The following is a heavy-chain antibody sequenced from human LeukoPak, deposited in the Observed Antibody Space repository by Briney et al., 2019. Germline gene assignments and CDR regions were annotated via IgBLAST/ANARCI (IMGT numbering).Heavy chain of an antibody. Sequence: GGSLRLSCAASGFTFSSYEMNWVRQAPGKGLEWVSYISSSGSTIYYADSVKGRFTISRDNSKNTLFLQMNSLRAEDTAVYYCARPNYYDSRSWGFDIWGQGTMVTVSS. CDR2: ISSSGSTI. J-gene: IGHJ3*02. CDR1: GFTFSSYE. D-gene: IGHD3-22*01. CDR3: ARPNYYDSRSWGFDI. V-gene: IGHV3-48*03.